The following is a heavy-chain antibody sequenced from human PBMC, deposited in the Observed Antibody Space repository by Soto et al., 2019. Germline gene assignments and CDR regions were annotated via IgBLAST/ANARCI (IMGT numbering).Heavy chain of an antibody. CDR3: AKELVTMVRGVMDY. V-gene: IGHV3-30*18. J-gene: IGHJ4*02. D-gene: IGHD3-10*01. Sequence: QVQLVESGGGVVQPGRSLRLSCAASGFTFSSYGMHWVRQAPGKGLEWVAVISYDGSNKYYADSVKGRFTISRDNSKNTLYLQLTSLRAEDTAVYYCAKELVTMVRGVMDYWGQGTLVTVSS. CDR1: GFTFSSYG. CDR2: ISYDGSNK.